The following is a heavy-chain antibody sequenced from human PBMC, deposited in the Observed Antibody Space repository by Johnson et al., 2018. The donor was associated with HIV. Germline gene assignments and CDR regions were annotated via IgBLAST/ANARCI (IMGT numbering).Heavy chain of an antibody. D-gene: IGHD6-19*01. CDR2: ISWNSGRT. Sequence: VQLVESGGGLVQPGRSLRLSCAASGFIFDDYAMHWVRQAPGKGLEWVSGISWNSGRTAYVDSVKGRFTISRDNAKNSLYLQMNSLRAEDTAVYYCARDFGYSSGWYRDDAFDIWGQGTMVTVSS. J-gene: IGHJ3*02. CDR3: ARDFGYSSGWYRDDAFDI. CDR1: GFIFDDYA. V-gene: IGHV3-9*01.